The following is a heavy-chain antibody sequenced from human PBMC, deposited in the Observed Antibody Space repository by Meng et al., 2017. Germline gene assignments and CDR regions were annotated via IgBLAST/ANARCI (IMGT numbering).Heavy chain of an antibody. V-gene: IGHV3-23*04. D-gene: IGHD3-10*01. J-gene: IGHJ4*02. CDR2: ISGSGGST. CDR3: ARDPYGSGTGFDY. Sequence: QRVWLGGGVVQPGRSMRLPWAAAGFTFSSYAMSWVRQAPGKGLEWVSAISGSGGSTYYADSVKGRFTISRDNSKNTLYLQMNSLRAEDTAVYYCARDPYGSGTGFDYWGQGTLVTVSS. CDR1: GFTFSSYA.